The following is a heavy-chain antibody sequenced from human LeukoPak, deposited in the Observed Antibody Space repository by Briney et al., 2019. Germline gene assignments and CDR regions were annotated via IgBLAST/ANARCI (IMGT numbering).Heavy chain of an antibody. J-gene: IGHJ4*02. CDR2: INHSGST. CDR1: GGSFSGYY. D-gene: IGHD6-19*01. Sequence: PSETLSLTCAVYGGSFSGYYWSWIRQPPGKGLEWIGEINHSGSTNYNPSLKSRVTISVDTSKNQFSLQLNSVTPEDTAVYYCAREASSGWYLVPGHHFDYWGQGTLVTVSS. CDR3: AREASSGWYLVPGHHFDY. V-gene: IGHV4-34*01.